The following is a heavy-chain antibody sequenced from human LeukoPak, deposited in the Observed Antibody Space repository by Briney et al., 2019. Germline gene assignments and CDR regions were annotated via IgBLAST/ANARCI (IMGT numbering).Heavy chain of an antibody. D-gene: IGHD3-3*01. CDR1: GGSFSGYY. J-gene: IGHJ6*02. CDR2: INHSGST. CDR3: ARAHSGVVIAYYGMDV. Sequence: SETLSLTCAVYGGSFSGYYWSWIRQPPGKGLEWIGEINHSGSTNYNPSLKSRVTISVDTSKNQFSLRLSSVTAADTAVYYCARAHSGVVIAYYGMDVWGQGTTVTVSS. V-gene: IGHV4-34*01.